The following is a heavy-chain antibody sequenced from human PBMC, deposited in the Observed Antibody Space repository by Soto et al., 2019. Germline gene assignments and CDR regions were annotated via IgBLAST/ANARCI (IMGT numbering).Heavy chain of an antibody. CDR2: IRQDGSQK. CDR3: ARGGYCSSTSCSLFDY. J-gene: IGHJ4*02. V-gene: IGHV3-7*01. CDR1: RFTFSTYW. D-gene: IGHD2-2*03. Sequence: PGGSLRLSCAACRFTFSTYWMSWVRQAPGKGLEWVANIRQDGSQKYYVDSVKGRFTISRDNAKNSLYLQMNSLRADDTAVYYCARGGYCSSTSCSLFDYWGQGTLVTVSS.